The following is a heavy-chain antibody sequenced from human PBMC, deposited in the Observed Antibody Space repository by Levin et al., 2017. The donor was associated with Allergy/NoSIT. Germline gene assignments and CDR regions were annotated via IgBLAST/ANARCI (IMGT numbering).Heavy chain of an antibody. D-gene: IGHD5-18*01. CDR2: INPNSGGT. Sequence: ASVKVSCKASGYTFTGYYMHWVRQAPGQGLEWMGWINPNSGGTNYAQKFQGRVTMTRDTSISTAYMELSRLRSDDTAVYYCARVGNSGVDTAMVPSQPQYYYYYYGMDVWGQGTTVTVSS. J-gene: IGHJ6*02. CDR3: ARVGNSGVDTAMVPSQPQYYYYYYGMDV. V-gene: IGHV1-2*02. CDR1: GYTFTGYY.